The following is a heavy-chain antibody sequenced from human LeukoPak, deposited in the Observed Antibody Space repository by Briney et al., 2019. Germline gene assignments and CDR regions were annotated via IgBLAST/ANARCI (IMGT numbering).Heavy chain of an antibody. Sequence: GGSLRLSCAASGITFSSYALSWVRQAPGKGLEWVSGFSGSGGSTYYADSVKGRFTISRDNSKNTLYLQMNSLRAEDTAVYYCARVGGWFGEIYYFDYWGQGTLVTVSS. CDR3: ARVGGWFGEIYYFDY. D-gene: IGHD3-10*01. V-gene: IGHV3-23*01. CDR1: GITFSSYA. CDR2: FSGSGGST. J-gene: IGHJ4*02.